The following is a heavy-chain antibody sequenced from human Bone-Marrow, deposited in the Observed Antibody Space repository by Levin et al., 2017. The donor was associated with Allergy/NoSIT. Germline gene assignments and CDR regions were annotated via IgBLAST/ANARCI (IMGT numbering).Heavy chain of an antibody. CDR1: GVSSSSYT. CDR3: GRKDASSAADY. D-gene: IGHD6-13*01. V-gene: IGHV1-69*08. J-gene: IGHJ4*02. CDR2: FIPIVATV. Sequence: PGASVKVSCKASGVSSSSYTITWLRQAPGQGLEWVGRFIPIVATVDYAPRFQGRMTISADKSTNTAYMEVSGLMSEDTAVYYCGRKDASSAADYWGQGTLVTVSS.